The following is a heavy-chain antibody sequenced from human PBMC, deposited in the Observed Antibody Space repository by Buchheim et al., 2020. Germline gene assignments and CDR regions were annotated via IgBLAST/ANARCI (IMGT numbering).Heavy chain of an antibody. V-gene: IGHV1-8*01. CDR3: ARVLPMVRGVIINWFDP. CDR2: MNPNSGNT. J-gene: IGHJ5*02. Sequence: VKKPGASVKVSCKASGYTFTSYDINWVRQATGQGLEWMGWMNPNSGNTGYAQKFQGRVTMTRNTSISTAYMELSSLRSEDTAVYYCARVLPMVRGVIINWFDPWGQGTL. D-gene: IGHD3-10*01. CDR1: GYTFTSYD.